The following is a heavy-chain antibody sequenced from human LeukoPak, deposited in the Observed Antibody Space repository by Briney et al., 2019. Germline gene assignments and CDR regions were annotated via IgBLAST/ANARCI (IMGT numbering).Heavy chain of an antibody. CDR2: ISSNGGST. V-gene: IGHV3-64*01. CDR1: GFTFSSYA. Sequence: GGSLRLSCAASGFTFSSYAMHWVRQAPGKGLEYVSAISSNGGSTYYANSVKGRFTISRDNSKNTLYLQMGSLRAEDMAVYYCARDARRSSYGPPYYYYYYMDVWGKGTTVTVSS. D-gene: IGHD5-18*01. CDR3: ARDARRSSYGPPYYYYYYMDV. J-gene: IGHJ6*03.